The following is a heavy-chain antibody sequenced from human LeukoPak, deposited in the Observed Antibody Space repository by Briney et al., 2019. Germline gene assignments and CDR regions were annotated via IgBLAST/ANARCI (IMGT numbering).Heavy chain of an antibody. CDR2: IRYDGNNK. CDR3: ARTYYYDSTGYFGY. CDR1: GFPFSDYV. D-gene: IGHD3-22*01. J-gene: IGHJ4*02. V-gene: IGHV3-33*03. Sequence: GGSLRLSCAASGFPFSDYVMHWVRQAPGKGLEWVAVIRYDGNNKYYADSVKGRFTISRDNAKNSLYLQMSSLGAEDTALYYCARTYYYDSTGYFGYWGQGTLVTVSS.